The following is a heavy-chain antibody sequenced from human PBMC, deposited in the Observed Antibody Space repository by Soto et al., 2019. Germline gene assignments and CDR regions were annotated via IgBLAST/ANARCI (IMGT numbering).Heavy chain of an antibody. J-gene: IGHJ6*03. Sequence: QLQLQESGPGLVKPSETLSLTCTVSGGSISSSSYYWGWIRQPPGKGLEWIGSIYYSGSTYYNPSLKSRFTISVDTSKNQFSLKLSSVTAADTAVYYCARHRHGDYGYYYYYMDVWGKGTTVTVSS. D-gene: IGHD4-17*01. CDR2: IYYSGST. CDR3: ARHRHGDYGYYYYYMDV. V-gene: IGHV4-39*01. CDR1: GGSISSSSYY.